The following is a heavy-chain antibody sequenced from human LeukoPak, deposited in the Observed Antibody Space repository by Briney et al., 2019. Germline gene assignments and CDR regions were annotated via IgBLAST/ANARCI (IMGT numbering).Heavy chain of an antibody. J-gene: IGHJ4*02. CDR1: GDSISSSSYY. CDR3: ARHGGEYYYDSSGYGY. Sequence: SETLSLTCTVSGDSISSSSYYWGWIRQPPGKGLEWIGSIYYSGSTYYNPSLKSRVTISVDTSKNQFSLKLSSVTAADTAVYYCARHGGEYYYDSSGYGYWGQGTLVTVSS. CDR2: IYYSGST. D-gene: IGHD3-22*01. V-gene: IGHV4-39*01.